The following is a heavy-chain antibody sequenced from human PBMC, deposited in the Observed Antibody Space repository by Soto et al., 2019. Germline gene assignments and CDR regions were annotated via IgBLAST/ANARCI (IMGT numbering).Heavy chain of an antibody. CDR1: GGSFSGYY. D-gene: IGHD2-15*01. CDR2: INHSGST. CDR3: ARGPDIVAGGNWFDP. V-gene: IGHV4-34*01. Sequence: ASETLSLTCAVYGGSFSGYYWSWIRQPPGKGLEWIGEINHSGSTNYNPSLKSRVTISVDTSKNQFSLKLSSVTAADTAVYYCARGPDIVAGGNWFDPWGQGTLVTVSS. J-gene: IGHJ5*02.